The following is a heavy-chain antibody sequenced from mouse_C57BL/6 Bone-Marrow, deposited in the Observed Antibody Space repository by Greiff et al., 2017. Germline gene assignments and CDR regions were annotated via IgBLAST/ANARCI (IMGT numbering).Heavy chain of an antibody. Sequence: EVHLVESGGGLVKPGGSLKLSCAASGFTFSSYTMSWVRQTPEKRLEWVATISGGGGNTYYPDSVKGRFTISRDNAKNTLYLQMSSLRSEDTALYYCARPHYYGSSPFAYWGQGTLVTVSA. CDR1: GFTFSSYT. D-gene: IGHD1-1*01. CDR2: ISGGGGNT. V-gene: IGHV5-9*01. J-gene: IGHJ3*01. CDR3: ARPHYYGSSPFAY.